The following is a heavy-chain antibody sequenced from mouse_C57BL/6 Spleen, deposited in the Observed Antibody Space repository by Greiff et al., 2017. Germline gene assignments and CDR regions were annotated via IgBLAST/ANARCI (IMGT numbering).Heavy chain of an antibody. Sequence: VKLMESGAELVKPGASVKISCKASGYAFSSYWMNWVKQRPGKGLEWIGQIYPGDGDTNYNGKFKGKATLTADKSSSTAYMQLSSLTSEDSAVYCCARGTTVGRFDYWGQGTTLTVSS. V-gene: IGHV1-80*01. D-gene: IGHD1-1*01. CDR3: ARGTTVGRFDY. CDR2: IYPGDGDT. CDR1: GYAFSSYW. J-gene: IGHJ2*01.